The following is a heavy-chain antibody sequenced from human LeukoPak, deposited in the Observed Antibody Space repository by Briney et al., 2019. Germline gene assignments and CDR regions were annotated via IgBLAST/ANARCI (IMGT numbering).Heavy chain of an antibody. J-gene: IGHJ4*02. D-gene: IGHD3-22*01. CDR3: GNGLYHDYSGIGDY. CDR2: VSASGGNT. V-gene: IGHV3-23*01. CDR1: GFTFSSYA. Sequence: GGSLRLSXAASGFTFSSYAMSWVRQAPGKGLEWVSGVSASGGNTYYADSVKGRFTISRDNSKNTLYLQVNSLRAEDTAVYYCGNGLYHDYSGIGDYWGQGTLVTVSS.